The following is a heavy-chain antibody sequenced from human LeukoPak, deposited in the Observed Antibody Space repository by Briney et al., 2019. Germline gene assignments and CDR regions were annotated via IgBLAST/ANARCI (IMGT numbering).Heavy chain of an antibody. Sequence: PETLSLTCTVSGGSVSSGSYYWSWIRQPPGKGLEWFGYIYYSGSTNYNPSLKSRVTMSVDTSKNQFSLKLSSVTAADTAIYHCASRYCSGGSCFFDYWGQGTLVTVPS. V-gene: IGHV4-61*01. J-gene: IGHJ4*02. D-gene: IGHD2-15*01. CDR1: GGSVSSGSYY. CDR2: IYYSGST. CDR3: ASRYCSGGSCFFDY.